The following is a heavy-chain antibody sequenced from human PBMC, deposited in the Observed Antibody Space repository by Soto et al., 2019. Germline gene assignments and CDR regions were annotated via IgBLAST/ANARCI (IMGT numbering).Heavy chain of an antibody. CDR1: GFTFSSYT. D-gene: IGHD3-22*01. Sequence: VQLLESGGGLVQPGGSLRLSCAASGFTFSSYTMSWVRHAPGKGLEWVSTISGRGGTTYYADSVNGRFTISRDNSKNTLYLQMNSLRADDTAVYYCAKDRYDSSGYFFNDYWGQGTLVTVSS. V-gene: IGHV3-23*01. CDR2: ISGRGGTT. CDR3: AKDRYDSSGYFFNDY. J-gene: IGHJ4*02.